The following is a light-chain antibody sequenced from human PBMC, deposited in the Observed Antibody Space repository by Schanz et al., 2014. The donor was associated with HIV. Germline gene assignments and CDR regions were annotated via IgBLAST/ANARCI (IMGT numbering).Light chain of an antibody. CDR3: QQGNSFPLT. Sequence: DIQMTQSPSSVSASVGDRVTITCRASQGITSTLAWYQQSPGKAPKLLIFATSILQSGVPSRFSGSGSGTDFTLTINSLQPEDFATYYCQQGNSFPLTFGGGTKVEIK. J-gene: IGKJ4*01. CDR2: ATS. CDR1: QGITST. V-gene: IGKV1-12*01.